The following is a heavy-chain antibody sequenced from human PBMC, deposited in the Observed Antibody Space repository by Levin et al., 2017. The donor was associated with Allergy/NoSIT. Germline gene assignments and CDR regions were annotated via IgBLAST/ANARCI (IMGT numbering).Heavy chain of an antibody. V-gene: IGHV3-9*01. D-gene: IGHD3-10*01. Sequence: GGSLRLSCAASGFTFDDYAMHWVRQAPGKGLEWVSGISWNSGSIGYADSVKGRFTISRDNAKNSLYLQMNSLRAEDTALYYCAKGEGGEYYGSGSNDYWGQGTLVTVSS. CDR3: AKGEGGEYYGSGSNDY. CDR2: ISWNSGSI. J-gene: IGHJ4*02. CDR1: GFTFDDYA.